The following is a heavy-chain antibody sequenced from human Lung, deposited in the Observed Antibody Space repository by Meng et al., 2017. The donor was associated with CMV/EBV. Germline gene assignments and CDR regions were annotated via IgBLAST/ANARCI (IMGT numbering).Heavy chain of an antibody. V-gene: IGHV3-11*01. Sequence: GGSXRLSCAASGFTFSDYYMSWIRQAPGRGLDWVSYITSSSSATYYADSVKGRFTISRDNAKNSLYLQMNSLRVEDTAVYYCARVKGSFKFAMDVWGQGNXV. CDR2: ITSSSSAT. CDR1: GFTFSDYY. D-gene: IGHD2/OR15-2a*01. CDR3: ARVKGSFKFAMDV. J-gene: IGHJ6*01.